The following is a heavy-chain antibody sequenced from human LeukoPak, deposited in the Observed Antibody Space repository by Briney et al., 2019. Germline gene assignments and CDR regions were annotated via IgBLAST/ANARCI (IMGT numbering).Heavy chain of an antibody. D-gene: IGHD2-2*01. J-gene: IGHJ4*02. V-gene: IGHV4-30-2*01. CDR2: IYHSGST. Sequence: SETLSLTCTVSGGSISSSSYYWSWIRQPPGKGLEWIGYIYHSGSTYYNPSLRSRVTVSVDRTKNQLSLKLTSVTAADAAVYYCARVRGNCGNSDCYQGLDYWGQGTLVTVSS. CDR1: GGSISSSSYY. CDR3: ARVRGNCGNSDCYQGLDY.